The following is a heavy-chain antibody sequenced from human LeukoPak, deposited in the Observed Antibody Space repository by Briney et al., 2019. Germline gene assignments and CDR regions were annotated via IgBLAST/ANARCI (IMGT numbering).Heavy chain of an antibody. CDR2: IKRDGSET. Sequence: GGSLRLSCAASGFTSSSYWMSWVRQAPGKGLEWVANIKRDGSETYYVDSVKGRFTVSRDNAKNSLYLQMNSLRADDTAVYFCAKDGDYSGFYYYFGYWGQGTLVTVSS. CDR1: GFTSSSYW. D-gene: IGHD3-22*01. CDR3: AKDGDYSGFYYYFGY. J-gene: IGHJ4*02. V-gene: IGHV3-7*01.